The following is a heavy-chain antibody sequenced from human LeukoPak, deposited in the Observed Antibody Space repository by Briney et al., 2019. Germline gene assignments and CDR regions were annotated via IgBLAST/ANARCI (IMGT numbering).Heavy chain of an antibody. J-gene: IGHJ4*02. D-gene: IGHD3-16*01. V-gene: IGHV1-69-2*01. CDR3: ATSYTTGNDY. CDR2: VYPEDGET. Sequence: ASVKISCKVSGYTFTDSCMHWVQQAPGKGLEWVGLVYPEDGETIYAEKFQGRVTITADTSTDTAYMELSSLRSEDTAVYYCATSYTTGNDYWGQGTLVTVSS. CDR1: GYTFTDSC.